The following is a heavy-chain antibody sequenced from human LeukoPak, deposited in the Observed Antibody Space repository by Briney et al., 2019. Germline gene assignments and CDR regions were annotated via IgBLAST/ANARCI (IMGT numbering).Heavy chain of an antibody. D-gene: IGHD6-13*01. J-gene: IGHJ5*02. V-gene: IGHV3-30*03. CDR3: ARLSLIAAAGTFLTGWFDP. CDR1: GFTFSSYG. Sequence: GRSLRLSCAASGFTFSSYGMHWVRQAPGKGLEWVAVISYDGSNKYYADSVKGRFTISRDNSKNTLYLQMNSLRAEDTAVYYCARLSLIAAAGTFLTGWFDPWGQGTLVTVSS. CDR2: ISYDGSNK.